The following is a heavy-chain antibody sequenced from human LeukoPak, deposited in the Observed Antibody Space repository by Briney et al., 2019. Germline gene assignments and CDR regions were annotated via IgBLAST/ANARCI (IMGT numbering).Heavy chain of an antibody. Sequence: SETLSLTCAVSGGSISRYYWTWLRQPPGKALEWIGYISYSGSTNYNPSLKSRVTVSVDTSKNQFSLKLSSVTAAGTAVYFCARNGAGAVAGTFDYWGQGTLVTVSS. D-gene: IGHD6-19*01. CDR1: GGSISRYY. CDR3: ARNGAGAVAGTFDY. V-gene: IGHV4-59*01. CDR2: ISYSGST. J-gene: IGHJ4*02.